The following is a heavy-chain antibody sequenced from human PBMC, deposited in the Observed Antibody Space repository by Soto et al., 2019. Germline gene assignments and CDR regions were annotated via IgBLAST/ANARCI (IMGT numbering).Heavy chain of an antibody. CDR3: VRDLGRYFRSGYMAL. J-gene: IGHJ6*03. Sequence: EVQLVESGGGLVKPGGSLRLSCTASGFAFNTYSMNWVRQAPGKGLEWVSSINEDSTYIYYAVLLRGRITISRDNAKDSLFLQITRLTTDATAVYYCVRDLGRYFRSGYMALWGDGATVTVSS. D-gene: IGHD3-9*01. CDR1: GFAFNTYS. V-gene: IGHV3-21*02. CDR2: INEDSTYI.